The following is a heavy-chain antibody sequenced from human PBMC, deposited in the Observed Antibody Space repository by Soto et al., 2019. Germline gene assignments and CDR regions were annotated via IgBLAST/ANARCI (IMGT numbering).Heavy chain of an antibody. V-gene: IGHV4-4*02. D-gene: IGHD4-17*01. CDR1: SGSISSSNW. CDR3: ARDFNGDYVSGYFDL. Sequence: QVQLQESGPGLVKPSGTLSLTCAVSSGSISSSNWWSWVRQPPGKGLEWIGEIYHSGSTNYNPSLKSRATISVDKSKNQFSLKLSSVTAADTAVYYCARDFNGDYVSGYFDLWGRGTLVTVSS. CDR2: IYHSGST. J-gene: IGHJ2*01.